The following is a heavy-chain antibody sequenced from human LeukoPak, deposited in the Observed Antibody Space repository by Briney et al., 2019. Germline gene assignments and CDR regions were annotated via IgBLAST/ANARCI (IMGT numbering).Heavy chain of an antibody. CDR3: ARGVVVPAAVDY. CDR1: GGTFSSYA. CDR2: IIPIFGTA. J-gene: IGHJ4*02. D-gene: IGHD2-2*01. V-gene: IGHV1-69*13. Sequence: SVKVSCKASGGTFSSYAISWVRQAPGQGLEWMGGIIPIFGTANYAQKFQGRVTITADESTSTAYMELRSLRSDDTAVYYCARGVVVPAAVDYWGQGTLVTVSS.